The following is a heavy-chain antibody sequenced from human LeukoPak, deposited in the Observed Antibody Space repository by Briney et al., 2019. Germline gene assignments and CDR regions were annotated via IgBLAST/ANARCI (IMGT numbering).Heavy chain of an antibody. CDR3: ARHGHYRFDP. CDR1: GFTFSTYW. CDR2: IKQDGSEK. J-gene: IGHJ5*02. D-gene: IGHD3-10*01. Sequence: GGSLRLSCAASGFTFSTYWMSWVRQAPGKGLEWVANIKQDGSEKYYVDSVTGRFTISRDNAKNSLYLQMNSLTAEDTAVYYCARHGHYRFDPWGQGTLVTVSS. V-gene: IGHV3-7*03.